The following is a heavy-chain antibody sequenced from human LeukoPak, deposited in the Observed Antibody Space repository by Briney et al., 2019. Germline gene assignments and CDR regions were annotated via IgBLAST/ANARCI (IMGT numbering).Heavy chain of an antibody. D-gene: IGHD2-21*02. CDR2: IYTSGST. J-gene: IGHJ4*02. Sequence: SETLSLTCTVSGGSISSYYWSWLRQPAGKGLEWIGRIYTSGSTNYNPSLKSRVTISVDTSKNQFSLKLSSVTAADTAVYYCARDLRVVVTAIFDFWGQRTLVTVSS. V-gene: IGHV4-4*07. CDR3: ARDLRVVVTAIFDF. CDR1: GGSISSYY.